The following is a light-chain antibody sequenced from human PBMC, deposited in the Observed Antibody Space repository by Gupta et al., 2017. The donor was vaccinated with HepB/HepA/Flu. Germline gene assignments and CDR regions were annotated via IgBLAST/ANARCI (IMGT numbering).Light chain of an antibody. V-gene: IGKV1-5*03. CDR2: QTS. CDR3: RQKNNFPWT. Sequence: DIHMTQSPSTLSASVGDSVTVTCRASQIIGSWLAWYQLKPGKAPRLLISQTSTLLSGVPSTFSGSGSGIKFTLTISSLLPADFGTSYCRQKNNFPWTFGQGTKVEIK. J-gene: IGKJ1*01. CDR1: QIIGSW.